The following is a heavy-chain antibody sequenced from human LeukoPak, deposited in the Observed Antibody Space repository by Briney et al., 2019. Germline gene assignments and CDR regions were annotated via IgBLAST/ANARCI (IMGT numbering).Heavy chain of an antibody. CDR2: INPNSGGT. CDR3: ARADGDYYDSSGLYYFDY. Sequence: ASVKVSCKASGYTFTAFYMHWVRQAPGQGLEWMGWINPNSGGTNYAQKFQGWVTMTRDTSISTAYMELSRLRSDDTAVYYCARADGDYYDSSGLYYFDYWGQGTLVTVSS. J-gene: IGHJ4*02. D-gene: IGHD3-22*01. CDR1: GYTFTAFY. V-gene: IGHV1-2*04.